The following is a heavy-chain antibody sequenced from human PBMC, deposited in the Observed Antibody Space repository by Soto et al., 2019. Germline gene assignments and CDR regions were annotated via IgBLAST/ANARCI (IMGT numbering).Heavy chain of an antibody. CDR1: GVSISSGGYY. V-gene: IGHV4-31*11. Sequence: TLSFTCAVSGVSISSGGYYGSWIRQHPGKGLEWIGYIYYSGSTYYNPSLKSRVTISVDTSKNQFSLKLSSVTAADTAAYYCARASYTSYYFDYWGQGTLVTVYS. CDR3: ARASYTSYYFDY. J-gene: IGHJ4*02. D-gene: IGHD1-26*01. CDR2: IYYSGST.